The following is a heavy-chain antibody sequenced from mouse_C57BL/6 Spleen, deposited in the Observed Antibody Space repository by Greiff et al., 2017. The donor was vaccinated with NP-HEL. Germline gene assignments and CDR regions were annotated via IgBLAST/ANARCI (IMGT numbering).Heavy chain of an antibody. CDR2: IYPGDGDT. D-gene: IGHD2-5*01. V-gene: IGHV1-82*01. CDR3: ATAYYSNYVGYFDV. J-gene: IGHJ1*03. CDR1: GYAFSSSW. Sequence: VQLQQSGPELVKPGASVKISCKASGYAFSSSWMNWVKQRPGKGLEWIGRIYPGDGDTNYNGKFKGKATLTADKSSSTAYMQLSSLTSEDSAVYFCATAYYSNYVGYFDVWGTGTTVTVSS.